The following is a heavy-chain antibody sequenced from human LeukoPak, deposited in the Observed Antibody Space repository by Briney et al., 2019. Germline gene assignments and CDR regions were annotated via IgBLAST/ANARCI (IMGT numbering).Heavy chain of an antibody. CDR3: ARDRYCSSTSCLNWFDP. Sequence: ASVKVSCKASGGTFSSYAISWVRQAPGQGLEWTGGIIPIFGTANYAQKFQGRVTITADESTSTAYMELSSLRSEDTAVYYCARDRYCSSTSCLNWFDPWGQGTLVTVSS. CDR1: GGTFSSYA. D-gene: IGHD2-2*01. CDR2: IIPIFGTA. V-gene: IGHV1-69*13. J-gene: IGHJ5*02.